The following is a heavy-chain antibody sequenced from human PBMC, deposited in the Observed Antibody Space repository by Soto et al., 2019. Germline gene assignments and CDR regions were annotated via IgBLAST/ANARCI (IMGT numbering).Heavy chain of an antibody. CDR2: IIPIFGTA. CDR1: GGTFSSYA. J-gene: IGHJ6*02. D-gene: IGHD3-10*01. CDR3: AVYGSGSSNYYHYGMDV. V-gene: IGHV1-69*01. Sequence: QVQLVQSGAEVKKPGSSVKVSCKASGGTFSSYAISWVRQAPGQGLEWMGGIIPIFGTANYAQKFQGRVTITADESTSTAYMELSSLRSEDTAVYYCAVYGSGSSNYYHYGMDVWGQGTTVTVSS.